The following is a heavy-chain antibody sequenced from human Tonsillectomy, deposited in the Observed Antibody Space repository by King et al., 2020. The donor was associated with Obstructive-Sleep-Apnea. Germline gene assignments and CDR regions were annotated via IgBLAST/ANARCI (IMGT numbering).Heavy chain of an antibody. CDR1: GFTFSSYY. D-gene: IGHD5-12*01. J-gene: IGHJ4*02. V-gene: IGHV3-30-3*01. CDR3: ARGDRRGGLWLRNSGDY. CDR2: ILYDGSNK. Sequence: VQLVESGGGVVQPGRSLRLSCAASGFTFSSYYLHLVRQAPGKGLEWVAVILYDGSNKYYADSVKGRFTISRDNSKNTRYLQMNSLRAEETAVYYCARGDRRGGLWLRNSGDYWGQGTLGTVSS.